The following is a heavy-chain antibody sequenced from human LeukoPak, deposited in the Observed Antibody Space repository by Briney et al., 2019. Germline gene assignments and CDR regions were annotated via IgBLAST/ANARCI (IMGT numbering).Heavy chain of an antibody. V-gene: IGHV3-7*01. CDR3: ARGGSYTQFDY. J-gene: IGHJ4*02. CDR2: IKEDGTEE. Sequence: GGSLRLSCAGSGFTFNRHWMTWVRQAPGKGLEWVANIKEDGTEEDSVDSVKGRFTISRDNAKNSVYLQMNSLRAGDTAVYYCARGGSYTQFDYWGQGTLVTVSS. CDR1: GFTFNRHW. D-gene: IGHD1-26*01.